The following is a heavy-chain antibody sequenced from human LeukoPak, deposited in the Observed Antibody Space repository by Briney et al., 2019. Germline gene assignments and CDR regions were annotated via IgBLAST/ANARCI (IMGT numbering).Heavy chain of an antibody. CDR1: GYTFTGYY. CDR3: ATATYYYDSSGSPGDY. D-gene: IGHD3-22*01. Sequence: EASVKVSCKASGYTFTGYYMHWVRQAPGQGLEWMGWINPNSGGTNYAQKFQGRVTMTGDTSISTAYMELSSLRSDDTAVYYCATATYYYDSSGSPGDYWGQGTLVTVSS. CDR2: INPNSGGT. J-gene: IGHJ4*02. V-gene: IGHV1-2*02.